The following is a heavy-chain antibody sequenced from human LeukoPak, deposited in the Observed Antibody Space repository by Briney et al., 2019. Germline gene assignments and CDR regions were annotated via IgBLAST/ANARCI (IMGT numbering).Heavy chain of an antibody. CDR3: ARHTPGSYSASGFDP. D-gene: IGHD1-26*01. Sequence: SETLSLTCTVSGGSISSYYWSWIRQPPGKGLEWIGYVYYSGSTNYNPSLKSRVTISVDTSKNQFSLKLSSVTAADTAVYYCARHTPGSYSASGFDPWGQGTLVTVSS. CDR2: VYYSGST. J-gene: IGHJ5*02. V-gene: IGHV4-59*08. CDR1: GGSISSYY.